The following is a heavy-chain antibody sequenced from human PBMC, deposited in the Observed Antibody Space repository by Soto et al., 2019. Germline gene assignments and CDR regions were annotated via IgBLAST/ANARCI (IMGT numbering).Heavy chain of an antibody. D-gene: IGHD3-9*01. CDR1: GGSISSYY. CDR2: IYCSGST. V-gene: IGHV4-59*01. J-gene: IGHJ4*02. CDR3: ARVDYDILTGYYFDY. Sequence: SETLSLTCTVSGGSISSYYWSWIRQPPGKGLEWIGYIYCSGSTNYNPSLKSRVTISVDTSKNQFSLKLSSVTAADTAVYYCARVDYDILTGYYFDYWGQGTLVTVSS.